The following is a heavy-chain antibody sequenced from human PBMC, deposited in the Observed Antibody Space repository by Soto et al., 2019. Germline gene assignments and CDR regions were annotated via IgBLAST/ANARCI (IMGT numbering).Heavy chain of an antibody. D-gene: IGHD6-6*01. V-gene: IGHV1-18*04. CDR3: ARDREAARPGWFDP. Sequence: QVQLVQSGAEVKKPGASLKVSCKASGYTFTTYGLSWVRQAPGQGLEWMGWISVYNGNTHYARAFADKVTMTPHTSTHTADMDLRSLRSDDTAVYYCARDREAARPGWFDPWGQGALVTVSS. CDR2: ISVYNGNT. J-gene: IGHJ5*02. CDR1: GYTFTTYG.